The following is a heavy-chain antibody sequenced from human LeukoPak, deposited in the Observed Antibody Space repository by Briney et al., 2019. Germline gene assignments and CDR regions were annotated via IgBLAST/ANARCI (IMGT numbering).Heavy chain of an antibody. D-gene: IGHD4-17*01. CDR2: ISGSGRTI. Sequence: GGSLRLSCAASGFTFSDYYMSWFRQAPGEGLEWLSHISGSGRTIYYADSVKGRLTVSRDTAKNSLYLQMNTLRAEDTAVYYCARDLTGTYAFDFWGQGTMVTVSS. CDR3: ARDLTGTYAFDF. CDR1: GFTFSDYY. J-gene: IGHJ3*01. V-gene: IGHV3-11*04.